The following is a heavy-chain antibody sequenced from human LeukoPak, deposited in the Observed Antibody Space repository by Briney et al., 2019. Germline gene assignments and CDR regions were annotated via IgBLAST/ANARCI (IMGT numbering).Heavy chain of an antibody. Sequence: GGSLRLSCAASGFTFSSYAMHWVRQAPGKGLEWVAVISYDGSNKYYADSVKGRFTISRDNSKNTLYLQTNSLRAEDTAVYYCARDAYYYGSGSYYSANYYYYYMDVWGKGTTVTVSS. CDR1: GFTFSSYA. CDR3: ARDAYYYGSGSYYSANYYYYYMDV. CDR2: ISYDGSNK. J-gene: IGHJ6*03. V-gene: IGHV3-30*04. D-gene: IGHD3-10*01.